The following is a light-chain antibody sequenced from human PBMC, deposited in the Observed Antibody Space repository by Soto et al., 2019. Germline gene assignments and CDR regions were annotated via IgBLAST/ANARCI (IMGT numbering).Light chain of an antibody. J-gene: IGLJ1*01. V-gene: IGLV2-14*01. CDR2: EVT. CDR1: SSDIGGYNM. Sequence: QSVLTQPASVSGSPGQSITISCTGTSSDIGGYNMVSWYQQHPRKAPKLMIYEVTHRPSGISDRFSASKSGNTASLTISGLQAEDEGDYYCSSYTRARTYVFGTGTKLTVL. CDR3: SSYTRARTYV.